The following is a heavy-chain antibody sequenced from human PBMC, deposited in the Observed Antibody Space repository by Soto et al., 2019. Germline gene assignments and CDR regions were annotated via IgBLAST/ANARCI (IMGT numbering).Heavy chain of an antibody. Sequence: QVQLVESGGGVVQPGRSLRLSCAASGFTFSSYGMHWVRQAPGKGLEWVAVISYDGSNKYYADSVKGRFTISRDNYKNTLYLQMNSLRVEYTAVYYCAKDLLRPGRAYGMDVWGQGTTVTVSS. V-gene: IGHV3-30*18. J-gene: IGHJ6*02. CDR3: AKDLLRPGRAYGMDV. CDR1: GFTFSSYG. CDR2: ISYDGSNK.